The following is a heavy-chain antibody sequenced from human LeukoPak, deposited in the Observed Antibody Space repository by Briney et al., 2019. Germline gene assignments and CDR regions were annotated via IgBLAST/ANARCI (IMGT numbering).Heavy chain of an antibody. CDR1: GYTFTSYY. CDR3: ARDMVVTAPRLYYYYMDV. D-gene: IGHD2-21*02. CDR2: INPSGGST. V-gene: IGHV1-46*01. Sequence: GAAVKVSCKASGYTFTSYYMHWVRQAPGQGLEWMGIINPSGGSTSYAQKFQGRVTMTRDMSTSTVYMELSSLRSEDTAVYYCARDMVVTAPRLYYYYMDVWGKGTTVTVSS. J-gene: IGHJ6*03.